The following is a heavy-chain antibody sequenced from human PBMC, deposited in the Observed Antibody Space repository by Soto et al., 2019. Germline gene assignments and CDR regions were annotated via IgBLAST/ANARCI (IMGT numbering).Heavy chain of an antibody. D-gene: IGHD2-2*01. V-gene: IGHV1-8*01. CDR1: GYTFTSYD. Sequence: ASVKVSCKASGYTFTSYDINWVRQATGQGLEWMGWMNPNSGNTGYAQKFQGRVTMTRNTSISTAYMELSSLRSEDTAVYYCARVKKYCSSTSCHIRFDPWGKGTLVTVSS. CDR3: ARVKKYCSSTSCHIRFDP. J-gene: IGHJ5*02. CDR2: MNPNSGNT.